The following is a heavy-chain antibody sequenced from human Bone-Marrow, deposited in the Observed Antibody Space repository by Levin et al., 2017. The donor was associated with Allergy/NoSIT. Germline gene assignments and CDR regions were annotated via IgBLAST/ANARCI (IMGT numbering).Heavy chain of an antibody. D-gene: IGHD3-22*01. CDR2: ISSSSSFF. J-gene: IGHJ4*02. CDR1: GITFSSHS. CDR3: ATRSLHYENSGYVAY. V-gene: IGHV3-21*01. Sequence: GGSLRLSCTASGITFSSHSMTWVRQAPGKGLEWVSTISSSSSFFYYADSVRGRFTISRDNAKNSLYLEMTSLRDEDTALYYCATRSLHYENSGYVAYWGPGTLVTVSS.